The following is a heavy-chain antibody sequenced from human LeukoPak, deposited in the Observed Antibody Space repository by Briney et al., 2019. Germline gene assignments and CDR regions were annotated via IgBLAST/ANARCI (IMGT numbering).Heavy chain of an antibody. V-gene: IGHV3-33*01. D-gene: IGHD4-11*01. CDR3: ARDAGGAFGNYVNYFDY. CDR1: GLILSSYG. CDR2: IWYDGTNI. J-gene: IGHJ4*02. Sequence: GTSLRLSCAASGLILSSYGIHWVRQAPGKGLEWVAVIWYDGTNIYYGDSVKGRFSISRDNSKNTVYLQMGSLRAEDTAVYYCARDAGGAFGNYVNYFDYWGQGTLVTVSS.